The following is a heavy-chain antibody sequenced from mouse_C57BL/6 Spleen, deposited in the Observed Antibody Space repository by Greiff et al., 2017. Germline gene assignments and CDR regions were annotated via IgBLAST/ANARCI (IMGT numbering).Heavy chain of an antibody. V-gene: IGHV1-81*01. J-gene: IGHJ3*01. CDR2: IYPRSGNT. D-gene: IGHD2-1*01. CDR1: GYTFTSYG. Sequence: QVQLQQSGAELARPGASVKLSCKASGYTFTSYGISWVKQRTGQGLEWIGEIYPRSGNTYYNEKFKGKATLTADKSSSTAYMELRSLTSEDAAVYFCAREGGNSFAYWGQGTLVTVSA. CDR3: AREGGNSFAY.